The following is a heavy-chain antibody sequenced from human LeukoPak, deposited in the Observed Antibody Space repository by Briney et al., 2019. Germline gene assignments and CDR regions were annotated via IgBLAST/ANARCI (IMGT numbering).Heavy chain of an antibody. Sequence: GGSLRLSCAASGFTFSSYAMSWVRQAPGKGLEWVSTISGSGGSTYYADSVKGRFTISRDNAKKSLYLQMNSLRAEDTAVYYCARAENGYSSSWSYSYYYYMDVWGKGTTVTVSS. V-gene: IGHV3-23*01. CDR2: ISGSGGST. CDR3: ARAENGYSSSWSYSYYYYMDV. D-gene: IGHD6-13*01. CDR1: GFTFSSYA. J-gene: IGHJ6*03.